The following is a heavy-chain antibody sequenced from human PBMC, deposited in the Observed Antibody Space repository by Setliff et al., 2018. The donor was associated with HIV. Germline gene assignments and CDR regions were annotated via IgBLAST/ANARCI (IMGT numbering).Heavy chain of an antibody. Sequence: SETLSLTCNVSGVSISSHYWSWIRQPPGKGLEWIGTLYHAGSTSYNSSLKSRVTISGDTSKNLFSLKVTSVTAADTAVYYCARPVSKYFYGMDVWGLGTKVTVSS. V-gene: IGHV4-59*11. CDR1: GVSISSHY. J-gene: IGHJ6*02. CDR2: LYHAGST. CDR3: ARPVSKYFYGMDV.